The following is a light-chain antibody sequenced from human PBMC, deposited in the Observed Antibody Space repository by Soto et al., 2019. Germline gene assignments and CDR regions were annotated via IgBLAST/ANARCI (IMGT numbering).Light chain of an antibody. J-gene: IGKJ2*01. CDR1: QSMSNY. CDR2: AAS. Sequence: DIQMTQSPSSLSASVGDRVTITCRASQSMSNYLNWYQQKPGKAPKLLIYAASSLQSGVPSRFSGSGSGTDFTLTISSLQPEDFATYYCQQSYSTLYTFGQGDKLEIK. CDR3: QQSYSTLYT. V-gene: IGKV1-39*01.